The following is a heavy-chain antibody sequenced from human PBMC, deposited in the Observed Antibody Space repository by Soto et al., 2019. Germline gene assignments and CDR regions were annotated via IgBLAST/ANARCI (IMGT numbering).Heavy chain of an antibody. CDR1: GYTFTSYA. Sequence: ASVKVSCKASGYTFTSYAMHWVRQAPGQRLEWMGWINAGNGNTKYSQKFQGRVTITRDTSASTAYMELSSLRSEDTAVYYCAKDRITMFRGVLKMHYWGQEPLVT. CDR2: INAGNGNT. D-gene: IGHD3-10*01. J-gene: IGHJ4*02. V-gene: IGHV1-3*01. CDR3: AKDRITMFRGVLKMHY.